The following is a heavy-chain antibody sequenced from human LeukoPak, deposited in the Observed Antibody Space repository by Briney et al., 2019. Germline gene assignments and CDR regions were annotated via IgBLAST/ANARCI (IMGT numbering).Heavy chain of an antibody. CDR1: GGSIRSSSYY. J-gene: IGHJ6*02. V-gene: IGHV4-39*07. CDR2: IYYSGST. D-gene: IGHD2-15*01. Sequence: SETLSLTCTVSGGSIRSSSYYWGWIRQTPGKGLEWIGSIYYSGSTYYNPSLKSRVTISVDTSKNQFSLKLSSVTAADTAVYYCARGYCSGGSCYPYYYGMDVWGQGTTVTVSS. CDR3: ARGYCSGGSCYPYYYGMDV.